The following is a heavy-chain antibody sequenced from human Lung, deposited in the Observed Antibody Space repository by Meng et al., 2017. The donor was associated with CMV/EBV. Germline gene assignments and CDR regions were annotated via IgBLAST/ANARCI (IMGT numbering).Heavy chain of an antibody. J-gene: IGHJ6*02. CDR1: GYTFTGYY. D-gene: IGHD3-3*01. CDR2: INPNSGGT. Sequence: ASVKVSXKASGYTFTGYYMHWVRQAPGQGLEWMGWINPNSGGTNYAQKFQGRVTMTRDTSISTAYMELSRLRSDDTAVYYCAGGLYDFWSGYYYYGMDVWGQGXMVTVSS. CDR3: AGGLYDFWSGYYYYGMDV. V-gene: IGHV1-2*02.